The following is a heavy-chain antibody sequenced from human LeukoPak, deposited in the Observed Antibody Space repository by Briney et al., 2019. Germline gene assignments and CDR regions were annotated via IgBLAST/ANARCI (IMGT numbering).Heavy chain of an antibody. D-gene: IGHD2-15*01. V-gene: IGHV5-51*01. CDR1: GYKFTSYW. Sequence: GAFLKISCKGSGYKFTSYWIGWVRQMPGKGLEWMGIIYPGDSDTRYSPSFQGQVTISADKSISTAYLQWSSLKASDTAMYYCARQYCSGAGCYDVLDYWGQGTLVTVSS. J-gene: IGHJ4*02. CDR2: IYPGDSDT. CDR3: ARQYCSGAGCYDVLDY.